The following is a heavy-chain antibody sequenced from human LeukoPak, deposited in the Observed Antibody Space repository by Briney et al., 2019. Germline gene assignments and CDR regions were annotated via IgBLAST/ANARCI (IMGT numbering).Heavy chain of an antibody. CDR2: ISWNSGSI. D-gene: IGHD2-2*01. V-gene: IGHV3-9*01. CDR1: GFTFDDYA. CDR3: ATSGWYQLHGDY. J-gene: IGHJ4*02. Sequence: GRSLRLSCAASGFTFDDYAMHWVRQAPGKGLEWVSGISWNSGSIGYADSVKGRFTISRDNAKNSLYLQMNSLRADDSAVYYCATSGWYQLHGDYWGQGTLDTVSS.